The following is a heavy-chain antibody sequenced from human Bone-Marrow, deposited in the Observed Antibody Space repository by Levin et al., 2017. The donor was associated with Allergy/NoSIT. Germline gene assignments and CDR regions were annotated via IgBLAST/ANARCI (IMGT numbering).Heavy chain of an antibody. V-gene: IGHV3-30*18. J-gene: IGHJ4*02. CDR2: ISYDGSNK. CDR3: AKDGSSGYYDYFDY. D-gene: IGHD3-22*01. Sequence: GESLKISCAASGFTFSSYGMHWVRQAPGKGLEWVAVISYDGSNKYYADSVKGRFTISRDNSKNTLYLQMNSLRAEDTAVYYCAKDGSSGYYDYFDYWGQGTLVTVSS. CDR1: GFTFSSYG.